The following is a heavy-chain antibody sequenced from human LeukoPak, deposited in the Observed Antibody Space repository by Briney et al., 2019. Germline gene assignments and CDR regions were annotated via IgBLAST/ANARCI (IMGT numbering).Heavy chain of an antibody. D-gene: IGHD5-24*01. CDR2: IYHSGTT. J-gene: IGHJ4*02. V-gene: IGHV4-31*03. CDR1: GGSISSGVSY. Sequence: SETLSFTCTVSGGSISSGVSYWSWIRQRPGQGLEWIGYIYHSGTTYYSPSLKSRVTISVDTSKNQFSLKLCSVTAADTAVYYCARDSRDGYSHFDSWGQGTLVTVSS. CDR3: ARDSRDGYSHFDS.